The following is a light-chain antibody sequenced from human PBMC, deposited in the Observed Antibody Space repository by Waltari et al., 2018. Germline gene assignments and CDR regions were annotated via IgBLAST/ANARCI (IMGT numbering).Light chain of an antibody. CDR1: NIGRKS. J-gene: IGLJ3*02. V-gene: IGLV3-21*01. CDR3: QVWDSGSDHKV. Sequence: SYVLTQPPSVSVAPGGTATITCGGNNIGRKSVHWYQQKPGQAPVLVIYYDTDRPPGCAGRFSGANSGNTATLTISRVEVGDEADFFCQVWDSGSDHKVFGGGTKLTVL. CDR2: YDT.